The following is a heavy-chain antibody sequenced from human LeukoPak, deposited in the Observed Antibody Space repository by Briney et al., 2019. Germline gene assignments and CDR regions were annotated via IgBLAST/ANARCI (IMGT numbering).Heavy chain of an antibody. D-gene: IGHD3-3*01. V-gene: IGHV5-51*01. CDR2: IYPGDSDT. Sequence: PGGSLRLSCKGSGYSFTSYWIGWVRQMPGKGLEWMGIIYPGDSDTRYSPSFQGQVTISADKSISTAYLQWSSLKASDTAMYYCARSGFSIFGVVKQFDPWGQGTLVTVSS. CDR3: ARSGFSIFGVVKQFDP. J-gene: IGHJ5*02. CDR1: GYSFTSYW.